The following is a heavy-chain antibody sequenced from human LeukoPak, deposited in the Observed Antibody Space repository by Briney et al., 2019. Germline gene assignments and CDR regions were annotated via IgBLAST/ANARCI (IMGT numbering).Heavy chain of an antibody. Sequence: GASVKVSCKASGYIFTGYYMHWVRQAPGQGLEWMGWINPNSGGTNYAQKFQGRVTMTRDTSISTAYMELSRLRSDDTAVYYCARGEYDFWSGDDAFDIWGQGTMVTVSS. CDR2: INPNSGGT. CDR1: GYIFTGYY. CDR3: ARGEYDFWSGDDAFDI. J-gene: IGHJ3*02. D-gene: IGHD3-3*01. V-gene: IGHV1-2*02.